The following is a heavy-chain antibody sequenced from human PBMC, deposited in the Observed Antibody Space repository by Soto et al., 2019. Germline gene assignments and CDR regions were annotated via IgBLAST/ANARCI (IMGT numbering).Heavy chain of an antibody. D-gene: IGHD4-17*01. CDR2: ISTSGDST. CDR3: VKAPSTDYERPFGY. CDR1: GFTFSSYA. Sequence: GGSLRLSCAASGFTFSSYAMSWVRQAPGKGLEWVSAISTSGDSTYYADSVKGRFTISRDNSKNTLYLQMNSLRAEDTAVYYCVKAPSTDYERPFGYWGQGTLVTVSS. V-gene: IGHV3-23*01. J-gene: IGHJ4*02.